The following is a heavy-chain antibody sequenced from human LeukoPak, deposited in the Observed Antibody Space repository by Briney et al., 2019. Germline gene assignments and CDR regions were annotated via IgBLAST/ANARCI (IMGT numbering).Heavy chain of an antibody. Sequence: GASVKVSCKASGYTFTSSDINWVRQAAGQGLEWMGWINPNSGRTGYAQKFQGRVTMTENTSISTAYMELSSLRFDDTAVYYCARGRSGLAAAGTYDYWGQGTQITVSS. D-gene: IGHD6-25*01. CDR1: GYTFTSSD. CDR3: ARGRSGLAAAGTYDY. CDR2: INPNSGRT. V-gene: IGHV1-8*01. J-gene: IGHJ4*02.